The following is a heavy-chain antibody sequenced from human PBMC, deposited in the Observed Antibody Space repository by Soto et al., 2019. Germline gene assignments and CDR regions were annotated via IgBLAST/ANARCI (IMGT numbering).Heavy chain of an antibody. CDR2: IYPGDSDT. Sequence: LGESLKISCKGSGYSFTSYWIGWVRQMPGKGLEWMGIIYPGDSDTRYSPSFQGQVTISADKSISTAYLQWSSLKASDTAMYYCATSSTAQYSSSWYRTDYYYGMDVWGHGTTVTVSS. CDR1: GYSFTSYW. V-gene: IGHV5-51*01. D-gene: IGHD6-13*01. CDR3: ATSSTAQYSSSWYRTDYYYGMDV. J-gene: IGHJ6*02.